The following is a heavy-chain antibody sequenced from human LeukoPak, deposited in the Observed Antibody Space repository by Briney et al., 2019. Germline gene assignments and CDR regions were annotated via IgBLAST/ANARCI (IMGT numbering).Heavy chain of an antibody. D-gene: IGHD1-26*01. CDR2: IYTSGST. Sequence: SETLSLTCTVSGGSISSYYWSWIRQPAGKGLEWIGRIYTSGSTNYNPSLKSRVTMSVDTSKNQFSLKLSSVTAADTAVYYCARSLFEWELLESAFDIWGQGTMVTVSS. CDR3: ARSLFEWELLESAFDI. CDR1: GGSISSYY. J-gene: IGHJ3*02. V-gene: IGHV4-4*07.